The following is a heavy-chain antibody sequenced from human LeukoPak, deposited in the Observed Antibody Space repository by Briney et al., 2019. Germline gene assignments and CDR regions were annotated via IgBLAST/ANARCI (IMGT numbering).Heavy chain of an antibody. CDR1: GGSISSGSYY. V-gene: IGHV4-61*02. CDR2: IYTSGST. J-gene: IGHJ6*03. D-gene: IGHD6-13*01. CDR3: ARVTIAAAGYYYMDV. Sequence: SETLSLTCTVSGGSISSGSYYWSWIRQPAGKGLEWIGRIYTSGSTYYNPSLKSRVTISVDSSKNQFSLKLSSVTAADTAVYYCARVTIAAAGYYYMDVWGKGTTVTVSS.